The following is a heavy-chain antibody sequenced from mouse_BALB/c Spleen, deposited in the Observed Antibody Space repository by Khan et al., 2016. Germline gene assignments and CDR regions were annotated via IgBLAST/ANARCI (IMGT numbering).Heavy chain of an antibody. Sequence: EVQLVESGPDLVKPSQSLSLTCTVTGYSITSDYSWHWIRQFPGNKLEWMAYIHYSGSTNYTPSLKSRISITRDTSKNQFFLQLNSVTTEDTATXYGVCFGNYFDYWGQGTTLTVSS. CDR2: IHYSGST. D-gene: IGHD1-1*02. V-gene: IGHV3-1*02. J-gene: IGHJ2*01. CDR1: GYSITSDYS. CDR3: VCFGNYFDY.